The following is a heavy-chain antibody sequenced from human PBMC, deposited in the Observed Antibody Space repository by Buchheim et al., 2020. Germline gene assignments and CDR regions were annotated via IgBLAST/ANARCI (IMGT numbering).Heavy chain of an antibody. CDR1: GYSFSSYW. CDR2: IDPSDSYT. D-gene: IGHD2-2*01. J-gene: IGHJ4*02. Sequence: EVQLVQSGAEVKKPGESLRISCKGSGYSFSSYWIGWVRQMPGKGLEWMGRIDPSDSYTNYSPSFQGHVTISADKSISTDYPQWSSLKASDTAMYYCARLHCSTTSCYAEYYFDYWGQGTL. V-gene: IGHV5-10-1*01. CDR3: ARLHCSTTSCYAEYYFDY.